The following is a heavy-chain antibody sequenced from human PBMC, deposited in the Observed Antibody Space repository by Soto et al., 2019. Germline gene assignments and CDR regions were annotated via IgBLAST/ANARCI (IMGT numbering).Heavy chain of an antibody. V-gene: IGHV3-23*01. CDR1: GFTFTDYA. Sequence: EVQLLESGGGLVQPGGSLRLSCAASGFTFTDYALGWVRQAPGKGLEWVATISGIGGSTYLADSVKGRLTISRDNSKNTVSLLMNSLRAEDTAVYFGARGSSGYISSWYYFDDWGRGTLVSVSS. CDR2: ISGIGGST. J-gene: IGHJ4*02. CDR3: ARGSSGYISSWYYFDD. D-gene: IGHD6-13*01.